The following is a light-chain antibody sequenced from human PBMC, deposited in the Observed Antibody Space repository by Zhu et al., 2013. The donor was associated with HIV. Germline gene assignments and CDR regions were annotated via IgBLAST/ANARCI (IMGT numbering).Light chain of an antibody. CDR2: GAS. J-gene: IGKJ5*01. CDR3: QQYNNWPPIT. CDR1: QSISSY. V-gene: IGKV1-39*01. Sequence: DIQMTQSPSTLSASVGDRVTITCRASQSISSYLNWYQQKPGKAPKLLIYGASTRATGVPARFSGSGSGTEFTLTISSLQSEDLALYYCQQYNNWPPITFGQGTRLE.